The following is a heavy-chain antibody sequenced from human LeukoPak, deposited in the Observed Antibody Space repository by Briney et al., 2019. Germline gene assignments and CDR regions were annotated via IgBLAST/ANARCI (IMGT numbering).Heavy chain of an antibody. CDR3: ARVGDYHSSSWYVYYYYGMDV. CDR2: IYHSGST. D-gene: IGHD6-13*01. J-gene: IGHJ6*02. Sequence: SETLSLTCTVSGGSISSGGYYWSWIRQPPGKGLEWIGYIYHSGSTYYNPPLKSRVTISVDTSKNQFSLKLSSVTAADTAVYYCARVGDYHSSSWYVYYYYGMDVWGQGTTVTVSS. V-gene: IGHV4-30-2*01. CDR1: GGSISSGGYY.